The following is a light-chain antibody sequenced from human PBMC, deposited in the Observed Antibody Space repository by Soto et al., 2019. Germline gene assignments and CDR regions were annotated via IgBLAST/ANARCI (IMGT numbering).Light chain of an antibody. Sequence: DIQMTQSPSSLSASVGDRVTITCRASESIRNNLNWYQQKPGKAPKLLISAASTLQSGVPSRFSGGGSGTEFTLTIGGLQPEDFTTDSCQQTYSTPRGAFGQGTKVEFK. CDR1: ESIRNN. CDR3: QQTYSTPRGA. V-gene: IGKV1-39*01. J-gene: IGKJ1*01. CDR2: AAS.